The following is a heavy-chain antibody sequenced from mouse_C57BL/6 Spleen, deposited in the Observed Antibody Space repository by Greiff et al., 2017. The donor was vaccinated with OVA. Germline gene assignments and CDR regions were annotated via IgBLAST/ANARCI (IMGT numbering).Heavy chain of an antibody. D-gene: IGHD2-1*01. J-gene: IGHJ1*03. CDR1: GYAFSSSW. CDR2: IYPGDGDT. V-gene: IGHV1-82*01. CDR3: ARYGNYVSYWYFDV. Sequence: VQLQESGPELVKPGASVKISCKASGYAFSSSWMNWVKQRPGKGLEWIGRIYPGDGDTNYNGKFKGKATLTADKSSSTAYMQLSSLTSEDSAVYFCARYGNYVSYWYFDVWGTGTTVTVSS.